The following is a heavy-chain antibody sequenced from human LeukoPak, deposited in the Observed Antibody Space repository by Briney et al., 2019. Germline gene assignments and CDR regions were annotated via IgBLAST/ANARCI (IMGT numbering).Heavy chain of an antibody. CDR2: IYYSGST. V-gene: IGHV4-59*08. CDR3: ARPHTSSWFLDY. D-gene: IGHD6-13*01. Sequence: SETLSLTCTVSGGSISGYYWSWIRQSPGKGLEWIGYIYYSGSTNYNPSLKSRVTMSVDTTKNQFSLKLSSVTAADTAVYFCARPHTSSWFLDYWGQGALVTVSS. J-gene: IGHJ4*02. CDR1: GGSISGYY.